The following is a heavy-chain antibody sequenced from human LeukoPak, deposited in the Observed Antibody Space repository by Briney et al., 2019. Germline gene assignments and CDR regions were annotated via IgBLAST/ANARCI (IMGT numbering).Heavy chain of an antibody. CDR3: ARFGVDYDMDV. CDR2: IHYSGRP. Sequence: SETLSLTCTVSGGSISGHYWTWIRQPPGKGLEWIGQIHYSGRPDYNPSLKSRVTISVDTSKNQLSLKVTSVTGADTAVYYCARFGVDYDMDVWGQGTTVTVYS. J-gene: IGHJ6*02. D-gene: IGHD3-16*01. V-gene: IGHV4-59*11. CDR1: GGSISGHY.